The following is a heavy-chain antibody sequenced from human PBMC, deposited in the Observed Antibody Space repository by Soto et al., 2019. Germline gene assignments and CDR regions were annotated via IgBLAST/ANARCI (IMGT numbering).Heavy chain of an antibody. J-gene: IGHJ4*02. CDR1: GFTFSSYG. CDR3: AKSHMITFGGVMDY. Sequence: PGGSLRLSCAASGFTFSSYGMHWVRQAPGKGLEWVAVISYDGSNKYYADSVKGRFTISRDNSKNTLYLQMNSLRAEDTAVYYCAKSHMITFGGVMDYWGQGTLVTVSS. V-gene: IGHV3-30*18. D-gene: IGHD3-16*01. CDR2: ISYDGSNK.